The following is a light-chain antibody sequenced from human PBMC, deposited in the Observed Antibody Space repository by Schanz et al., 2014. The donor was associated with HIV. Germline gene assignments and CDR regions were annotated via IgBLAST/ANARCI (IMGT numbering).Light chain of an antibody. CDR2: DVT. Sequence: QSVLTQPASVSGSPGQSITISCTGVSSDVGGHNYVSWYQQHPGRAPQLMIYDVTYRPSGVSDRFSGSKSGNTASLTISGLQAEDEADYYCSSSSTTTCVFGGGTKLTVL. CDR3: SSSSTTTCV. J-gene: IGLJ3*02. V-gene: IGLV2-14*03. CDR1: SSDVGGHNY.